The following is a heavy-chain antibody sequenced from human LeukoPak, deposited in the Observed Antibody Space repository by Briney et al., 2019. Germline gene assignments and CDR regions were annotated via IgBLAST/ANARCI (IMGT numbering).Heavy chain of an antibody. CDR3: ARDFADVNSNYYYTPQY. V-gene: IGHV3-30*02. CDR1: GFDLSRNG. Sequence: GGSLRLSCAASGFDLSRNGIHWVRQAPGKGLEWVSFIRYDGSKTFYGDSVTGRFTISRYNSKNTLYLQMNSQRAEDTAVYYCARDFADVNSNYYYTPQYWGQGVLVTVSS. CDR2: IRYDGSKT. J-gene: IGHJ4*02. D-gene: IGHD3-22*01.